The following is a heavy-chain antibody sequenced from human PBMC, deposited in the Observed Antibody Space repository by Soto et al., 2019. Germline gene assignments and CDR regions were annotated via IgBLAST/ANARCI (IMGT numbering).Heavy chain of an antibody. CDR3: ARAQGSRSSGRPFEYSGMDV. CDR2: TIPIFGTA. CDR1: GGTFSSYA. V-gene: IGHV1-69*13. D-gene: IGHD6-6*01. Sequence: GASVKVSCKASGGTFSSYAISWVRQAPGQGLEWMGGTIPIFGTANYAQKFQGRVTITADESTSAAYMELSSLRSEDTAVYYCARAQGSRSSGRPFEYSGMDVWGAGTTVTV. J-gene: IGHJ6*02.